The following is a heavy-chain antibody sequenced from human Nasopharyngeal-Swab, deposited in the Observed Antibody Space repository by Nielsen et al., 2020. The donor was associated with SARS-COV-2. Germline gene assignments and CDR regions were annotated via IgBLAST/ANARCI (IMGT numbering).Heavy chain of an antibody. V-gene: IGHV3-23*01. J-gene: IGHJ4*02. D-gene: IGHD6-19*01. Sequence: GESLKISCAASGFNFNNYAMSWVRQAPGKGPEWVSGISVSGGRTYYADSVTGRFTISRDNSKNMLVLQMTRLRAEDTAVYYCAKEEQWLVHDWGQGTLVTVSS. CDR2: ISVSGGRT. CDR3: AKEEQWLVHD. CDR1: GFNFNNYA.